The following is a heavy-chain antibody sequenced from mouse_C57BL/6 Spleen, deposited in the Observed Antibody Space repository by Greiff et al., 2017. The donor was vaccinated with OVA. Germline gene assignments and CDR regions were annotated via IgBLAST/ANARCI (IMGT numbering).Heavy chain of an antibody. Sequence: EVQLQQSGPGLVKPSQSLSLTCSVTGYSITSGYYWNWIRQFPGNKLEWMGYISYDGSNKYNPSLKNRTSITSDTSKNQFFLKLNSVTTEDTATYYCAREVYYGSSPWFAYWGQGTLVTVSA. J-gene: IGHJ3*01. CDR1: GYSITSGYY. D-gene: IGHD1-1*01. CDR3: AREVYYGSSPWFAY. V-gene: IGHV3-6*01. CDR2: ISYDGSN.